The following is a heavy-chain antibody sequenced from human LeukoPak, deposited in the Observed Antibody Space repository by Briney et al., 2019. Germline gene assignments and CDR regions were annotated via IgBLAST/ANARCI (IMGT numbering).Heavy chain of an antibody. D-gene: IGHD5-18*01. Sequence: GASVKVSCKASGYTFTGCFIHYVRQAPGQGLEWMGWIDPNSDNIRYSETFKDRVTMTRDTSTNTAYMELSWLRPDDTAVYYCARSAYNYGYVYFDHWGQGTLVIVSS. CDR3: ARSAYNYGYVYFDH. CDR2: IDPNSDNI. V-gene: IGHV1-2*02. CDR1: GYTFTGCF. J-gene: IGHJ4*02.